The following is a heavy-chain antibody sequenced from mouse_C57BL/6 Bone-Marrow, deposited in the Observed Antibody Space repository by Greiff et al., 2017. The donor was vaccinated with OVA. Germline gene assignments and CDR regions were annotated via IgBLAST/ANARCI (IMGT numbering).Heavy chain of an antibody. CDR3: ARHIYYGNFPWFAY. CDR2: ISNGGGST. D-gene: IGHD2-1*01. CDR1: GFTFSDYY. J-gene: IGHJ3*01. V-gene: IGHV5-12*01. Sequence: EVNVVESGGGLVQPGGSLKLSCAASGFTFSDYYMYWVRQTPEKRLEWVAYISNGGGSTYYPDTVKGRFTISRDNAKNTLYLQMSRLKSEDTAMYYCARHIYYGNFPWFAYWGQGTLVTVSA.